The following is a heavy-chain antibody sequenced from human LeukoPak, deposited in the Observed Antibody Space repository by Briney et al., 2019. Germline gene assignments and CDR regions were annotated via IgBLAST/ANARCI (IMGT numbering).Heavy chain of an antibody. CDR3: ARGYDFWSGYHDY. J-gene: IGHJ4*02. CDR2: MNPNSGNT. CDR1: GYTFTSYD. D-gene: IGHD3-3*01. V-gene: IGHV1-8*03. Sequence: SVKVSCKASGYTFTSYDINWVRQATGQGREWMGWMNPNSGNTGYAQKFQGRATITRNTSISTAYMELSSLRSEDTAVYYCARGYDFWSGYHDYWGQGTLVTVSS.